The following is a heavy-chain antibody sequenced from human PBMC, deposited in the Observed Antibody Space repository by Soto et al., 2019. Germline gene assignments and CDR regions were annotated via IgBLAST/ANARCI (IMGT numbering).Heavy chain of an antibody. V-gene: IGHV3-23*01. CDR3: AKEGSDCSGGSCYDYYFDY. CDR2: ISGSGGST. Sequence: EVQLLESGGGLVQPGGSLRLSCAASGFTFSSYAMSWVRQAPGKGLEWVSAISGSGGSTYYADSVKGRFTISRDNSKNTLYLQMNGLRAEDTAVYYCAKEGSDCSGGSCYDYYFDYWGQGTLVTVSS. CDR1: GFTFSSYA. J-gene: IGHJ4*02. D-gene: IGHD2-15*01.